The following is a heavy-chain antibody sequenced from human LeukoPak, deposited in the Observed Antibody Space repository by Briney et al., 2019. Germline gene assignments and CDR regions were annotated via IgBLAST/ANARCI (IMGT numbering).Heavy chain of an antibody. CDR1: GGTFSSYT. Sequence: SVKVSCEASGGTFSSYTISWVRQAPGHGLEWMGRIIPILGAANYAQKFQGRVTITTDESTNTAYMELSSLRSEDTAVYYCARAPEGYNYGWEYYLDVWGEGTTVTVSS. V-gene: IGHV1-69*16. D-gene: IGHD5-18*01. CDR2: IIPILGAA. J-gene: IGHJ6*03. CDR3: ARAPEGYNYGWEYYLDV.